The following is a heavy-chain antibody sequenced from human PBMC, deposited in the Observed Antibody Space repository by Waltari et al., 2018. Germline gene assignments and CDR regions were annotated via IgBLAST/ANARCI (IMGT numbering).Heavy chain of an antibody. CDR1: GGSISSVAYY. V-gene: IGHV4-39*01. CDR3: ARQDYYYVKGYFDL. J-gene: IGHJ2*01. D-gene: IGHD3-22*01. CDR2: IFYSGAT. Sequence: QLQLQESGPGLVKPSEPVSLNCTVSGGSISSVAYYWGWVRQPPGKGLEFIASIFYSGATYYNPSLESRVTISVDTSKNQFSLELTSVTDADTAVYYCARQDYYYVKGYFDLWGRGTLVTVSS.